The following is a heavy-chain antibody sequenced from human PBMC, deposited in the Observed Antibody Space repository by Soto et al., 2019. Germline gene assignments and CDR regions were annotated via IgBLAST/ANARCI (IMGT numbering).Heavy chain of an antibody. V-gene: IGHV1-18*01. CDR1: GYMFISYG. CDR2: ISPYNGNT. J-gene: IGHJ4*02. CDR3: VRDLDGSGSYYTDY. D-gene: IGHD3-10*01. Sequence: QVQLVQSGVEVKKPGASVKVSCKGSGYMFISYGISWVRQAPGQGLEWMGWISPYNGNTKYAQKLQGRVTMTTDTSTSTAHMELRSLRSYDTAVYYCVRDLDGSGSYYTDYWGLGTLVIVSS.